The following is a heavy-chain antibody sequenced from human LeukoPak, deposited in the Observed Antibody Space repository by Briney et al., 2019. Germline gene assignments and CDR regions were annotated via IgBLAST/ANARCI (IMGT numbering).Heavy chain of an antibody. J-gene: IGHJ3*02. D-gene: IGHD3-16*01. CDR3: ARQGGDDAFDI. CDR1: GGSISSSGYS. Sequence: PSETLSLTCTVSGGSISSSGYSWDWIRQPPGKGLEWIGHVYYSGGTYYNPSLKSRVTLSVDTSKNQFSLKLSSVTAADTAVYYCARQGGDDAFDIWGQGTMVTVSS. V-gene: IGHV4-39*01. CDR2: VYYSGGT.